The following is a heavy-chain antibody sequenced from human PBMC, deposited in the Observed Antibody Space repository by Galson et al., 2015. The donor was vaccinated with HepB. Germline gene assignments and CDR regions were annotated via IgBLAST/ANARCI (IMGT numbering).Heavy chain of an antibody. Sequence: SVKVSCKASGGTFSSYGFSWVRQAPGQGLEWMGGIIPIFGKPNYSQKFQGRVMITADESTSTAHMELSSLRSEDTAVYYCARSYGPGSHYPYNWFDFWGQGTLVTVSS. CDR1: GGTFSSYG. CDR2: IIPIFGKP. CDR3: ARSYGPGSHYPYNWFDF. J-gene: IGHJ5*01. V-gene: IGHV1-69*13. D-gene: IGHD3-10*01.